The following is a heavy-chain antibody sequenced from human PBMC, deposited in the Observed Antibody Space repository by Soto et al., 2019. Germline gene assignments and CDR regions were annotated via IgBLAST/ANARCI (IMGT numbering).Heavy chain of an antibody. Sequence: QVQLQESGPGLVKPSQTLSLTCTVSGGSISSGDYYWSWIRQPPGKGLEWIGYIYYSGSTYYNPSLXGXVXIXXDTSTNQFSLKLSSVTAADTAVYYCARASPVVTDVWGQGTTVTVSS. CDR2: IYYSGST. J-gene: IGHJ6*02. D-gene: IGHD5-18*01. CDR1: GGSISSGDYY. V-gene: IGHV4-30-4*01. CDR3: ARASPVVTDV.